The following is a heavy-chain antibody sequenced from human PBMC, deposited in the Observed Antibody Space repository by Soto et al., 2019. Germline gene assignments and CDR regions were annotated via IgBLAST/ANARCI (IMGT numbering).Heavy chain of an antibody. Sequence: EVQLLESGGGLVQPGGSLRLSCAASGFTFSNYVMTWLRQAPGKGLECVSSIRFSFSDTFYEVSVKSRFTASRDNSRIPLFLQMNSLSAEYTAVYYWAKTDKFTSDSICWANCLDYWAQGALVTGSS. D-gene: IGHD3-3*02. J-gene: IGHJ4*02. CDR3: AKTDKFTSDSICWANCLDY. CDR1: GFTFSNYV. CDR2: IRFSFSDT. V-gene: IGHV3-23*01.